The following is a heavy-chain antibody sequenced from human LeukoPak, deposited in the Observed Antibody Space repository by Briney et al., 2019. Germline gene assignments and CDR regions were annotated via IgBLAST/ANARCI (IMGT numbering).Heavy chain of an antibody. CDR2: ISGTGDNT. J-gene: IGHJ6*01. Sequence: GGSLRLSCAASGLTFSGFAMSWVRRTPGKGLEWVSGISGTGDNTLYADSVKGRFTISRDNSKNTLYLEMNSLRAEDTAIYYCAKMKGHPLPKYYMDVWGQGTTVTVSS. CDR1: GLTFSGFA. V-gene: IGHV3-23*01. CDR3: AKMKGHPLPKYYMDV. D-gene: IGHD1-26*01.